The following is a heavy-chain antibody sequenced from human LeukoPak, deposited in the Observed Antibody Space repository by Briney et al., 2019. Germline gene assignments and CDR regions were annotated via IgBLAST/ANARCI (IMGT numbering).Heavy chain of an antibody. V-gene: IGHV3-23*01. J-gene: IGHJ4*02. Sequence: GGSLRLSCVASGFTFSRYAMHWVRQASGKGLEWVSGISNSGGSTYYADSVKGRFTISRDNSKNTLYLQMNSLRAEDTAVYYCAKDRLTNLNISNLGYCSGGSCYSGFFDYWGQGTLVTVSS. D-gene: IGHD2-15*01. CDR2: ISNSGGST. CDR3: AKDRLTNLNISNLGYCSGGSCYSGFFDY. CDR1: GFTFSRYA.